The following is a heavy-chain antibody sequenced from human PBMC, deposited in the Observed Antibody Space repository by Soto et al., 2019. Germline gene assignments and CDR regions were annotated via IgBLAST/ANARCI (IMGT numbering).Heavy chain of an antibody. Sequence: QVQLQESGPGLVKPSGTLSLTCAVSSGSISSSNWWGWVRQPPGKGLEWIGEIYHSGSTNYNPSPKSRVTISVDKSKNQLSLKLSSVSAADTAVYYCARLGDRSDAFDIWGQGTMVTVSS. CDR2: IYHSGST. CDR3: ARLGDRSDAFDI. V-gene: IGHV4-4*02. D-gene: IGHD4-17*01. CDR1: SGSISSSNW. J-gene: IGHJ3*02.